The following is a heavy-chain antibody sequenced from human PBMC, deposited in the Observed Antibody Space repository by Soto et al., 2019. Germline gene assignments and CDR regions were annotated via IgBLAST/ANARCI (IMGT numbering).Heavy chain of an antibody. CDR3: ARDSLMGFDY. J-gene: IGHJ4*02. D-gene: IGHD2-15*01. CDR2: IYTSGST. Sequence: SETLSLTCTVSDGSISSYYWSLIRQPAGKGLEWIGRIYTSGSTNYNRSVKSRVTMSLDTSKNQFSLKLSSVTAADTAVYYCARDSLMGFDYWGQGTLVTVSS. CDR1: DGSISSYY. V-gene: IGHV4-4*07.